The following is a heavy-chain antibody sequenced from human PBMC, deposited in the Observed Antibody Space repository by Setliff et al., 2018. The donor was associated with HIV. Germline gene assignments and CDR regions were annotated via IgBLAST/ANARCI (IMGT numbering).Heavy chain of an antibody. D-gene: IGHD1-26*01. CDR2: ISSSSSTT. J-gene: IGHJ6*03. CDR3: ARGREVKRDTYYDYFYMDV. CDR1: GFTFSTYS. V-gene: IGHV3-48*01. Sequence: GGSLRLSCAASGFTFSTYSMNWVRQAPGKGLEWVSYISSSSSTTYYAESVKGRFTISRDNAKKSLYLQMYSLRAEDTAVYYCARGREVKRDTYYDYFYMDVWSRGTAVTVSS.